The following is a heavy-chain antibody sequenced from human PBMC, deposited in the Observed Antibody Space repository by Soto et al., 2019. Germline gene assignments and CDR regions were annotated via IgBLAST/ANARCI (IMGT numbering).Heavy chain of an antibody. Sequence: QITLKESGPTLVKPTQTLTLTCTFSGFSLRTTGVGVGWIGQPPGKALEWLALIYWDDDKRYSPSLRSRLTITKDTSRNQVVLTMTNMDTVDTATYYCAHRPREYTYCTLDYSGQGTLVTVSS. CDR2: IYWDDDK. J-gene: IGHJ4*02. V-gene: IGHV2-5*02. CDR3: AHRPREYTYCTLDY. D-gene: IGHD5-18*01. CDR1: GFSLRTTGVG.